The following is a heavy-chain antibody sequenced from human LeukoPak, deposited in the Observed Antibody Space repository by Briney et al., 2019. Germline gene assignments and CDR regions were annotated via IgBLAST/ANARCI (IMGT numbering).Heavy chain of an antibody. CDR2: IYNSGST. D-gene: IGHD5-12*01. J-gene: IGHJ4*02. Sequence: PGGSLRLSCAASGFTVSSNYMTWVRQAPGKGLEWVSVIYNSGSTYYADSVKGRFTISRDNSRNTLYLQMNSLRAEDTAVYYCARYSGYDYSFEYWGQGTLVTVSS. CDR1: GFTVSSNY. CDR3: ARYSGYDYSFEY. V-gene: IGHV3-53*01.